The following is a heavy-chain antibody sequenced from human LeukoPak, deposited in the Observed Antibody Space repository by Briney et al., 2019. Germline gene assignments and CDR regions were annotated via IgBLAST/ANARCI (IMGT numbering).Heavy chain of an antibody. CDR1: GYSFTSYW. CDR2: IYPGDSDT. D-gene: IGHD5-24*01. CDR3: ARRLLATIPIYDY. V-gene: IGHV5-51*01. J-gene: IGHJ4*02. Sequence: GESLKISCKGSGYSFTSYWIGWVRQMPGKGLEWMGIIYPGDSDTRYSPSFQGQVTISADKSVSTAYLQWSSLKASDTAMYYCARRLLATIPIYDYWGQGTLVTVSS.